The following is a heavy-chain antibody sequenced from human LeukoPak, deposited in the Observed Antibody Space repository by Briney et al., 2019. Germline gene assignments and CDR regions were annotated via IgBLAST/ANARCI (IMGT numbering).Heavy chain of an antibody. CDR1: GGTFSSYG. D-gene: IGHD3-9*01. J-gene: IGHJ3*01. V-gene: IGHV1-18*01. CDR2: ISAYNGNT. CDR3: ARDLTEDILTGND. Sequence: ASVKVSCKASGGTFSSYGISWVRQAPGQGLEWMGWISAYNGNTNYAQKLQGRVTMTTDTSTSTAYMELRSLRSDDTAVYYCARDLTEDILTGNDWGQGTMVTVSS.